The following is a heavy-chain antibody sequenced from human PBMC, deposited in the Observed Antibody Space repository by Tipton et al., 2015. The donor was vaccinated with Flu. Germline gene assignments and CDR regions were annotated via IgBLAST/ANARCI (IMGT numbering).Heavy chain of an antibody. V-gene: IGHV4-59*12. Sequence: TLSLTCTVSGGSISSYYWSWIRQPPGKRLEWIGYIYYSGSTYYNPSLKSRVTISVDTSKNQFSLKLSSATAADTAVYYCARDGGCSSTSCSFDFDYWGQGTLVTVSS. J-gene: IGHJ4*02. CDR2: IYYSGST. D-gene: IGHD2-2*01. CDR1: GGSISSYY. CDR3: ARDGGCSSTSCSFDFDY.